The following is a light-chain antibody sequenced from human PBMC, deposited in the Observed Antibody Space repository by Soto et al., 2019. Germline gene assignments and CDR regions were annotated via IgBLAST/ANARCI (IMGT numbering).Light chain of an antibody. CDR3: QQANTFPLT. V-gene: IGKV1-12*01. CDR2: TAS. CDR1: QGVTRW. J-gene: IGKJ4*01. Sequence: IQMTQSPPSVSASVGDRVTITCRASQGVTRWLAWYQQKPGKAPKLLIYTASSLQSGVPSRFSGSGFGTDFTLTISSLQPEDFATYYCQQANTFPLTFGGGTKV.